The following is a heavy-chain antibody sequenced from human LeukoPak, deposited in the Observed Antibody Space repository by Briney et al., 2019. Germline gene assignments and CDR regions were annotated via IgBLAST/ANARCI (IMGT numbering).Heavy chain of an antibody. CDR3: AKDFYGTSGYYYWFYFEH. Sequence: PGGSLRLSCAASGFTFSSYGMHWVRQAPGKGLEWMAFIRYDGSNKWYADSVKGRFTISRDNSMNTLYLQMNSLRAEDTAVYYCAKDFYGTSGYYYWFYFEHWGQGALVTVSS. J-gene: IGHJ4*02. D-gene: IGHD3-22*01. CDR1: GFTFSSYG. CDR2: IRYDGSNK. V-gene: IGHV3-30*02.